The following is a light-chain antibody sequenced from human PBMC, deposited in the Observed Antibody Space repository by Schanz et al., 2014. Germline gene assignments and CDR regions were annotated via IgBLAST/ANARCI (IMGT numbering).Light chain of an antibody. Sequence: EIVLTQSPGTLSLSPGERATLSCRASQSVSSSYLAWYQQKPGQAPRLLIYDASNRATAFPARFSGSGSGTDFTLTISSLEPEDFAVYYCQQYGSPITFGQGTRLEIK. CDR3: QQYGSPIT. V-gene: IGKV3-20*01. J-gene: IGKJ5*01. CDR1: QSVSSSY. CDR2: DAS.